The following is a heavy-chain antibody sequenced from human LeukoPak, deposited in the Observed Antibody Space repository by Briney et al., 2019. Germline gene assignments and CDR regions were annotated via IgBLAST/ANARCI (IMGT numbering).Heavy chain of an antibody. CDR2: IRSKAYGETT. V-gene: IGHV3-49*03. CDR3: TRDKRRDYYDSSGYYYLPYFQH. Sequence: GGSLRLSCTASGFTFGDYAMSWFRQAPGKGLEWVGFIRSKAYGETTEYAASVKGRFTISRDDSKSIAYLQMNSLKTEDTAVYYCTRDKRRDYYDSSGYYYLPYFQHWGQGTLVTVSS. CDR1: GFTFGDYA. D-gene: IGHD3-22*01. J-gene: IGHJ1*01.